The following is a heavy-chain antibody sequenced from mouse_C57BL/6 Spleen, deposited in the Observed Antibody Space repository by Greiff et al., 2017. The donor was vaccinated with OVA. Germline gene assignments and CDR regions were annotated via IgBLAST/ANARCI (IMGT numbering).Heavy chain of an antibody. J-gene: IGHJ2*01. CDR2: INPGSGGT. Sequence: QVQLKHSGAELVRPGTSVKVSCKASGYAFTNYLIEWVKQRPGQGLEWIGVINPGSGGTNYNEKFKGKATLTADKSSSTAYMQLSSLTSEDSAVYFCARSSSGYNFDYWGQGTTLTVSS. CDR3: ARSSSGYNFDY. D-gene: IGHD3-2*02. V-gene: IGHV1-54*01. CDR1: GYAFTNYL.